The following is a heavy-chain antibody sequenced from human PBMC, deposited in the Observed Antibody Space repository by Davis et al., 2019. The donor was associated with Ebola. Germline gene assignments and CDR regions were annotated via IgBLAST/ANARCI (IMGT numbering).Heavy chain of an antibody. V-gene: IGHV4-34*01. CDR3: ARQPYSSSWYNYYGMDV. Sequence: ESLKISCAASGFTFSSYWMSWIRQPPGKGLEWIGEINHSGSTNYNPSLKSRVTISVDTSKNQFSLKLSSVTAADTAVYYCARQPYSSSWYNYYGMDVWGQGTTVTVSS. J-gene: IGHJ6*02. CDR2: INHSGST. CDR1: GFTFSSYW. D-gene: IGHD6-13*01.